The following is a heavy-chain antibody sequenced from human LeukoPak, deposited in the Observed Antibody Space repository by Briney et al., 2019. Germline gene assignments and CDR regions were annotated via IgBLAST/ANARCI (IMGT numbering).Heavy chain of an antibody. CDR3: AKEGLYYYDSSGPFDY. V-gene: IGHV3-23*01. CDR1: GFTFSSYW. D-gene: IGHD3-22*01. J-gene: IGHJ4*02. CDR2: ISGSGGST. Sequence: GGSLRLSCAASGFTFSSYWMHWVRQAPGKGLEWVSAISGSGGSTYYADSVKGRFTISRDNSKNTLYLQMNSLRAEDTAVYYCAKEGLYYYDSSGPFDYWGQGTLVTVSS.